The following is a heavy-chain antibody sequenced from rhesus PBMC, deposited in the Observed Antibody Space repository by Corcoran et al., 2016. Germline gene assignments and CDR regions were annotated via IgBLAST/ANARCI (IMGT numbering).Heavy chain of an antibody. D-gene: IGHD3-3*01. CDR3: ARQTTGFWGNRFDV. CDR1: GGSISSSSW. CDR2: ISGSSGST. J-gene: IGHJ5-1*01. V-gene: IGHV4-65*01. Sequence: QVQLQESGPGLVKPAETLSLTCAVSGGSISSSSWWSWIRRAPGEGLGGLGWIVYISGSSGSTYYNPSLKSRVTISTDTSKNQFSLKLSSVTAADTAVYYCARQTTGFWGNRFDVWGAGVLVTVSS.